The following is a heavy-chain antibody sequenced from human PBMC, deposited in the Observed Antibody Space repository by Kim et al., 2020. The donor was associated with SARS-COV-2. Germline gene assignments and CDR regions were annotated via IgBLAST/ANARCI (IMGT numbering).Heavy chain of an antibody. CDR3: ASGKRTIFGVVTIPTFDY. D-gene: IGHD3-3*01. V-gene: IGHV4-59*13. Sequence: SETLSLTCTVSGGSISSYYWSWIRQPPGKGLEWIGYIYYSGSTNYNPSLKSRVTISVDTSKNQFSLKLSSATAADTAVYYCASGKRTIFGVVTIPTFDYWGQGTLVTVSS. J-gene: IGHJ4*02. CDR1: GGSISSYY. CDR2: IYYSGST.